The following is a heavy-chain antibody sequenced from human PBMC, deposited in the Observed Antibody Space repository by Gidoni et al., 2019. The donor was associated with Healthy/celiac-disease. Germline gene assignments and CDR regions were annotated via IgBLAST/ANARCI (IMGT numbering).Heavy chain of an antibody. D-gene: IGHD2-2*03. J-gene: IGHJ4*02. Sequence: EVQLVESGGGLVQPGGSLRLSCAASGFTFSSYSMNWVRQAPGKGLEWVSYISSSSSTIYYADSVKGRFTISRDNAKNSLYLQMNSLRAEDTAVYYCARDLVLDIVVVPGSTATDWGQGTLVTVSS. CDR3: ARDLVLDIVVVPGSTATD. V-gene: IGHV3-48*04. CDR1: GFTFSSYS. CDR2: ISSSSSTI.